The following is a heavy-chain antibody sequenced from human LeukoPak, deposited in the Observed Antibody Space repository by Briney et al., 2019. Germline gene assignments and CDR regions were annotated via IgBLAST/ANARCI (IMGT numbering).Heavy chain of an antibody. D-gene: IGHD1-26*01. CDR1: GFTFSSYW. CDR3: ARGYYDHCFDY. CDR2: INHNGNVN. Sequence: QTGGSLRLSCAASGFTFSSYWMNWVRQAPGKGLEWVASINHNGNVNYYVDSVKGRFTISRDNAKNSLYLQMSNLRAEDTAVYYCARGYYDHCFDYWAREPWSPSPQ. V-gene: IGHV3-7*01. J-gene: IGHJ4*02.